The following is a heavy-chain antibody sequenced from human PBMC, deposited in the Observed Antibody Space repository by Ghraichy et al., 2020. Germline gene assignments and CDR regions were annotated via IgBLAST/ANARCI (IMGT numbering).Heavy chain of an antibody. CDR1: GFTFSSYA. CDR3: ARSEGETGYSSGWYFDY. V-gene: IGHV3-30-3*01. Sequence: GSLRLSCAASGFTFSSYAMHWVRQAPGKGLEWVAVISYDGSNKYYADSVKGRFTISRDNSKNTLYLQMNSLRAEDTAVYYCARSEGETGYSSGWYFDYWGQGTLVTVSS. CDR2: ISYDGSNK. D-gene: IGHD6-19*01. J-gene: IGHJ4*02.